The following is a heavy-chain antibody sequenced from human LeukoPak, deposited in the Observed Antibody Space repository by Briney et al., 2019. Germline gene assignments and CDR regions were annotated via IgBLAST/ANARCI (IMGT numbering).Heavy chain of an antibody. Sequence: SVKVSCKASGGTFSSYAISWVRQAPGQGLEWMGGIIPIFGTANYAQKFQGRVTITTDESTSTAYMELSSLRSEDTAVYYCARSDIVVVPAAAMGCYYMDVWGKGTTVTVSS. J-gene: IGHJ6*03. CDR3: ARSDIVVVPAAAMGCYYMDV. CDR1: GGTFSSYA. CDR2: IIPIFGTA. D-gene: IGHD2-2*01. V-gene: IGHV1-69*05.